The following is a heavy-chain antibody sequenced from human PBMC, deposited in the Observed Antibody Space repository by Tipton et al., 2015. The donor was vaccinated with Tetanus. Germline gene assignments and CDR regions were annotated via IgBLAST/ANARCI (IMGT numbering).Heavy chain of an antibody. D-gene: IGHD5-12*01. J-gene: IGHJ4*02. V-gene: IGHV4-39*07. Sequence: PGLVKPSETPSLTCTVSGGSISSGTYHWNWIRQPPGKGLEWIGSIYSYSGSIFENPSLKSRVTISLDTSNNQFSLKLSSVTAADTAVYYCARANNDYPKKGPFDYWGQGILVTVSS. CDR1: GGSISSGTYH. CDR2: IYSYSGSI. CDR3: ARANNDYPKKGPFDY.